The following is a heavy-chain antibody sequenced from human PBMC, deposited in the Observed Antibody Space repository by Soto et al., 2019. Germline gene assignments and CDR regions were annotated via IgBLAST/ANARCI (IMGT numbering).Heavy chain of an antibody. J-gene: IGHJ4*02. CDR1: GFTVSSNY. V-gene: IGHV3-66*01. Sequence: EVQLVESGGGLVQSGGCLRLSCAASGFTVSSNYMSWVRQAPWRGLEWVSVIYSGGSTYYADSVKGRFTISRDHSKNTLYLQMNSLRAEDTAVYYCARVKRFGELLSTYYFDYWGQGTLVTVSS. CDR2: IYSGGST. CDR3: ARVKRFGELLSTYYFDY. D-gene: IGHD3-10*01.